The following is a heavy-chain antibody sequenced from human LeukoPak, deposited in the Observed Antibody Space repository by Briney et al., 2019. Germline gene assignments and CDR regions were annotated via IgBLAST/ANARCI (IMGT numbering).Heavy chain of an antibody. CDR3: GRGSSWTATVVDY. J-gene: IGHJ4*02. Sequence: GGSLRLSCAASGFTFSSYSMNWVRQAPGKGLEWVSYISSSSSTIYYADSVKGRFTISRDNAKNSLYLQMNSLRAEDTAVYYCGRGSSWTATVVDYWGQGTLVTVSS. CDR1: GFTFSSYS. CDR2: ISSSSSTI. V-gene: IGHV3-48*04. D-gene: IGHD6-13*01.